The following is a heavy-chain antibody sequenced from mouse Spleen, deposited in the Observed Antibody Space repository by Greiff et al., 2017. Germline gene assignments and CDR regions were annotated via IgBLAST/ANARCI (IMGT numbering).Heavy chain of an antibody. D-gene: IGHD2-4*01. CDR2: IHPSDSDT. V-gene: IGHV1-74*01. CDR1: GYTFTSYW. Sequence: VQLQQPGAELVKPGASVKVSCKASGYTFTSYWMHWVKQRPGQGLEWIGRIHPSDSDTNYNQKFKGKATLTVDKSSSTAYMQLSSLTSEDSAVYYCAIAIYYDYDRGGFDYWGQGTTLTVSS. J-gene: IGHJ2*01. CDR3: AIAIYYDYDRGGFDY.